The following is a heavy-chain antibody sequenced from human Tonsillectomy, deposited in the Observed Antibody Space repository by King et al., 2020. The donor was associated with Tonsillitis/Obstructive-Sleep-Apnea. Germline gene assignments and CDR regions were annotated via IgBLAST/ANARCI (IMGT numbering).Heavy chain of an antibody. CDR1: GGSFSGHY. Sequence: VQLQQWGAGLLKPSETLSLTCDVYGGSFSGHYWSWIRQPPGKGREWIGEINHSGSTNYNPSLKSRVTISVDTSKNQFSLKLSSVTAADTTVYYCARGRGNYYYMDVWGKGTTVTVSS. D-gene: IGHD3-10*01. CDR3: ARGRGNYYYMDV. V-gene: IGHV4-34*01. J-gene: IGHJ6*03. CDR2: INHSGST.